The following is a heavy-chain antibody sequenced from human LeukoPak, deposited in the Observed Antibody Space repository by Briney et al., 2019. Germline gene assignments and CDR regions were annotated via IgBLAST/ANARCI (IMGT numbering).Heavy chain of an antibody. D-gene: IGHD1-26*01. V-gene: IGHV3-30*02. CDR1: GFTVSSNY. CDR2: IRYDGSNK. CDR3: AKPKGRAQGYYFDY. Sequence: GGSLRLSCAASGFTVSSNYMSWVRQAPGKGLEWVAFIRYDGSNKYYADSVKGRFTISRDNSKNTLYLQMNSLRAEDTAVYYCAKPKGRAQGYYFDYWGQGTLVTVSS. J-gene: IGHJ4*02.